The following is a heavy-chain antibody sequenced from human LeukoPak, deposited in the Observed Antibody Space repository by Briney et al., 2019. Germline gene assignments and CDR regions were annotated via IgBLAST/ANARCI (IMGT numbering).Heavy chain of an antibody. CDR2: MNPNSGNT. CDR3: ARGQVYSSSWGDYYYGMDV. D-gene: IGHD6-13*01. CDR1: GYTCTSYD. J-gene: IGHJ6*02. Sequence: ASVKVSCKASGYTCTSYDINWVRQASGQGLEWMGWMNPNSGNTGYAQKFQGRVTMTRNTSISTAYMELSSLRSEDTAVYYCARGQVYSSSWGDYYYGMDVWGQGTTVTVSS. V-gene: IGHV1-8*01.